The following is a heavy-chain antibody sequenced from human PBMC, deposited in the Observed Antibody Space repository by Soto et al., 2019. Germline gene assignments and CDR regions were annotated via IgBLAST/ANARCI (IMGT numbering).Heavy chain of an antibody. V-gene: IGHV3-48*01. D-gene: IGHD3-3*01. CDR1: GFTFSSYS. CDR2: ISSSSSTI. CDR3: ARDSLDFWSGYYLDAFDI. J-gene: IGHJ3*02. Sequence: GGSLRLSCAASGFTFSSYSMNWVRQAPGKGLEWVSYISSSSSTIYYADSVKGRFTISRDNAKNSLYLQMNSLRAEDTAVYYWARDSLDFWSGYYLDAFDIWGQGTMVTVSS.